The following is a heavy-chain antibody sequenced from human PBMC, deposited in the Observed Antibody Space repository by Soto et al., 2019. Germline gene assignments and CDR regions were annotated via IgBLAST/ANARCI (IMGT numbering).Heavy chain of an antibody. CDR1: GFIFKMYW. D-gene: IGHD3-10*01. CDR2: IYNDGTYS. V-gene: IGHV3-74*01. CDR3: TRGPRPISTGTGAY. Sequence: GGSLRLSCAASGFIFKMYWMHWVRQSPGKGLVWISRIYNDGTYSDYADSVRGRFTISRDNVNDTLYLQMNNLRAEDSGLYYCTRGPRPISTGTGAYWGQGTQVTVSS. J-gene: IGHJ4*02.